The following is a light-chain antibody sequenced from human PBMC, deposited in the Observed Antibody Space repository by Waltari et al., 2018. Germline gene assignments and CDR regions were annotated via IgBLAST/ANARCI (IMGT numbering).Light chain of an antibody. CDR1: NSNIGNNY. V-gene: IGLV1-51*01. CDR3: GTWDSGLSTWV. CDR2: DND. Sequence: QSVLTQPPSVSAAPGQMVTISCSGSNSNIGNNYVPWYQQLPGTAPKLLIYDNDKRHSAVPDRFSGSKSATSATLAITGLRTGDAADYYCGTWDSGLSTWVFGGGTKLTVL. J-gene: IGLJ3*02.